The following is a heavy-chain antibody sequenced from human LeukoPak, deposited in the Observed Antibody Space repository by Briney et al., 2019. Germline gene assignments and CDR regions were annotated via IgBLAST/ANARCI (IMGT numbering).Heavy chain of an antibody. Sequence: SETLSLTCSVSGGSISSYYWSWIRQPPGKGLEWIGYMYNSGSANYNPSLKSRVTISLDTSKNQFSLKLSSVTAADTAVYYCARSYCGGDRYRQDYYYMDVWGKGTTVAISS. CDR1: GGSISSYY. CDR2: MYNSGSA. D-gene: IGHD2-21*02. J-gene: IGHJ6*03. V-gene: IGHV4-59*08. CDR3: ARSYCGGDRYRQDYYYMDV.